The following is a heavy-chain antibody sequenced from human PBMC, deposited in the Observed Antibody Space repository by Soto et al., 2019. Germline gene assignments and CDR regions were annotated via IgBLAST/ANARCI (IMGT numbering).Heavy chain of an antibody. D-gene: IGHD2-15*01. CDR2: IKTDGRWA. J-gene: IGHJ3*02. CDR3: ARSALPCTFEI. V-gene: IGHV3-74*01. CDR1: GFTFSSYW. Sequence: EVQLVESGGGIVQPGGSLRLSCAASGFTFSSYWMHWVRQTPGQGLLWVSQIKTDGRWASYADSVKGRFTVSRDDAKNTMFLQMNSLRAEDTAVYYCARSALPCTFEIRGQGTMVTVSS.